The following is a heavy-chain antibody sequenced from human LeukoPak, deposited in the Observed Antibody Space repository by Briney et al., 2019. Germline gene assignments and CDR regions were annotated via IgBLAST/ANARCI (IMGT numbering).Heavy chain of an antibody. D-gene: IGHD3-16*02. CDR1: GGSISSGGYY. CDR2: IYYSGST. V-gene: IGHV4-31*03. Sequence: SETLSLTCTVSGGSISSGGYYWSWIRQHPGKGLEWIGYIYYSGSTYYNPSLKSRVTISVDTSKNQFSLKLSSVTAADTAVYYCARLSKYYYYGMDVWGQGTTVTVSS. CDR3: ARLSKYYYYGMDV. J-gene: IGHJ6*02.